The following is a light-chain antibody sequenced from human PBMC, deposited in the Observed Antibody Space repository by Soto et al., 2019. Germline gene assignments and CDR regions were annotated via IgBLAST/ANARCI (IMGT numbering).Light chain of an antibody. V-gene: IGKV1-5*01. CDR2: DAS. Sequence: IHITQSPSTLSASVVYRVTITCRASQSISSWLAWYQQKPGKAPKLLIYDASSLESGVPSRFSGSGSGTEFTLTISSLQPDYFATYYCKQYNSHAWTFGQGT. J-gene: IGKJ1*01. CDR1: QSISSW. CDR3: KQYNSHAWT.